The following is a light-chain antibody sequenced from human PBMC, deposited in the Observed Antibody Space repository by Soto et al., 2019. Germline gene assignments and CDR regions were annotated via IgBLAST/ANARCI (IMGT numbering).Light chain of an antibody. CDR1: SSNIGTGYD. Sequence: QSVLTQPPSVSGAPGQRVTISCTGGSSNIGTGYDVHWYKQLPGTAPKLLIYANINRPSGVPDRCSGSKSGTSASLAITGLQAEDEADYYCQTYDSSLSGYVFGTGTKSPS. V-gene: IGLV1-40*01. J-gene: IGLJ1*01. CDR2: ANI. CDR3: QTYDSSLSGYV.